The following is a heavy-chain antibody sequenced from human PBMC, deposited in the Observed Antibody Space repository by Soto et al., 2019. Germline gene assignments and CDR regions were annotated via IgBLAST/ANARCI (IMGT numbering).Heavy chain of an antibody. V-gene: IGHV3-30*18. CDR1: GFRFSDYG. Sequence: QVHLVESGGGVVQPGTSLRLSCTASGFRFSDYGMDWVRQAPGKGPEWVSRVLYDGSKKYYADSVKGRFTISRDNPRNTLYLQMDSLRADDTAVYYCVKDLALMGDYWGQGTPVTVSS. CDR2: VLYDGSKK. CDR3: VKDLALMGDY. D-gene: IGHD3-16*01. J-gene: IGHJ4*02.